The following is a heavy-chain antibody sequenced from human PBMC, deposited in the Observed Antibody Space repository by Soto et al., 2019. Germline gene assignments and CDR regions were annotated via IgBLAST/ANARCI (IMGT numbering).Heavy chain of an antibody. CDR1: GFSLSTSGVG. CDR2: IYWAADK. Sequence: QITLKESGPTLVKPTQTLTLTCTFSGFSLSTSGVGVGWIRQPQGKALEWLALIYWAADKRYSPSLKSRLTITNDTPKNQVVLTMTNMDPVDTATYYCAHSRVGGFGELYWVQGTLVTASS. D-gene: IGHD3-10*01. CDR3: AHSRVGGFGELY. J-gene: IGHJ4*02. V-gene: IGHV2-5*02.